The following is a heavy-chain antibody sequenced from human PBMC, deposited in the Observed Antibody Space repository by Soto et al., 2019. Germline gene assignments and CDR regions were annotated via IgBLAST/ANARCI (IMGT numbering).Heavy chain of an antibody. CDR1: GFSFSNYA. CDR2: ISSDGRNK. J-gene: IGHJ4*02. CDR3: ARAMMEWLLWVDY. D-gene: IGHD3-3*01. Sequence: QVQLVESGGGVVQPGRSLRLSCAASGFSFSNYAMHRVRQAPGKGLEWVAAISSDGRNKYYADSVKGRLTLCRDNSKNTLDLQMNSLRAEDTAVYYCARAMMEWLLWVDYWGQGTLVTVSS. V-gene: IGHV3-30-3*01.